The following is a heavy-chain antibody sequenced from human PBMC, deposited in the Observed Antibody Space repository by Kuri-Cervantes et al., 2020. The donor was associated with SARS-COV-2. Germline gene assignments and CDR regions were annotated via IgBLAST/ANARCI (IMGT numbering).Heavy chain of an antibody. Sequence: LSLTCAASGFTFSSYWMSWVRQAPGKGLEWVANIKQDGSEKYYVDSVKGRFTISRDNAKNSLYLQMNSLRAEDTAVYYCAREFFGVVNGYFDYWGQGTLVTVSS. CDR2: IKQDGSEK. D-gene: IGHD3-3*01. CDR1: GFTFSSYW. V-gene: IGHV3-7*01. CDR3: AREFFGVVNGYFDY. J-gene: IGHJ4*02.